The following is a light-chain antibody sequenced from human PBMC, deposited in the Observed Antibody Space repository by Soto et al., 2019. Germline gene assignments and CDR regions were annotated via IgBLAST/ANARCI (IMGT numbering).Light chain of an antibody. CDR3: QHYYDLPLT. Sequence: DIQMTQSPSSLSASVGDRVTITCQASQDIRKYLNWYQQKPGKAPKLMIYDASNLELGVQSRFRGSGSGTDYTFTISSLPPEDIATYYYQHYYDLPLTFGGGTKVEIK. V-gene: IGKV1-33*01. CDR1: QDIRKY. CDR2: DAS. J-gene: IGKJ4*02.